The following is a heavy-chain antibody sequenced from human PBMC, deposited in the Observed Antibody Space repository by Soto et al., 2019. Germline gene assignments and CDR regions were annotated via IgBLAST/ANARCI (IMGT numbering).Heavy chain of an antibody. J-gene: IGHJ4*02. CDR3: ARGYTSGWTFDF. Sequence: QVQLVQSGAEVKQPGASASVSCKASGYNFTTYVVHWLRQAPGQGPEWMGWINCGSGNTVYSQKFQGRVTFTRDTSARTAYMDLNSLTSGATAVYYCARGYTSGWTFDFWGRGTLVTVSS. D-gene: IGHD6-19*01. CDR2: INCGSGNT. V-gene: IGHV1-3*01. CDR1: GYNFTTYV.